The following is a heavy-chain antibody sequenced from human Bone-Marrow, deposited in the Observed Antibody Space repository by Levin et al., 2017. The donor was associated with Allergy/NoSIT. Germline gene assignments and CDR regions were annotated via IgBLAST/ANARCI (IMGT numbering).Heavy chain of an antibody. CDR1: GYTFTGYY. CDR2: INPNSGGT. Sequence: ASVKVSCKASGYTFTGYYMHWVRQAPGQGLEWMGWINPNSGGTNYAQKFQGRVTMTRDTSISTAYMELSRLRSDDTAVYYCARDPPLSGPGGNWGQGTLVTVSS. V-gene: IGHV1-2*02. J-gene: IGHJ4*02. CDR3: ARDPPLSGPGGN. D-gene: IGHD3-16*01.